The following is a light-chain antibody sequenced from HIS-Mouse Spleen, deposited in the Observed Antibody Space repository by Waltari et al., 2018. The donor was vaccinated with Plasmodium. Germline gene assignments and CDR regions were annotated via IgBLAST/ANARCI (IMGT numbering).Light chain of an antibody. V-gene: IGKV3-15*01. J-gene: IGKJ2*01. CDR1: QSVSRN. CDR2: GAS. CDR3: QQYNNWPYT. Sequence: EIVMTQSPATLSVSPGERATLPCRASQSVSRNFAWYQQKPGQPPRLLIYGASTRATGIPARFSGSGSGTEFTLTISSMQSEDFAVYYCQQYNNWPYTFGQGTKLEIK.